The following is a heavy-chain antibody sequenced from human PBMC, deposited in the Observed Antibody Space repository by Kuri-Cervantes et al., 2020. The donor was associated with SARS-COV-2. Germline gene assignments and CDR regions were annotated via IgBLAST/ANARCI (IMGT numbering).Heavy chain of an antibody. V-gene: IGHV1-69*13. CDR3: ARSGRGYYYYGMDV. J-gene: IGHJ6*02. CDR1: GGTFSSYA. Sequence: SVKVSFKASGGTFSSYASSWVRQAPEQGLEWMGGIIPIFGTANYAQKFQGRVTITADESTSTAYMELSSLTSEDTAVYGCARSGRGYYYYGMDVWGQGTTVTVSS. D-gene: IGHD3-10*01. CDR2: IIPIFGTA.